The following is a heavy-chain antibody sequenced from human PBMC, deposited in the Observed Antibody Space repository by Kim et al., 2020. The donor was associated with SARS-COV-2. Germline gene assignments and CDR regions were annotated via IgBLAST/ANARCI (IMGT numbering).Heavy chain of an antibody. CDR1: GFTFSSYS. D-gene: IGHD3-22*01. V-gene: IGHV3-48*04. CDR3: ARELGHYLNYFDY. Sequence: GGSLRLSCAASGFTFSSYSMNWVRQAPGKGLEWVSYISSSSSTIYYADSVKGRFTISRDNAKNSLYLQMNSLRAEDTAVYYCARELGHYLNYFDYWGQGTLVTVSS. CDR2: ISSSSSTI. J-gene: IGHJ4*02.